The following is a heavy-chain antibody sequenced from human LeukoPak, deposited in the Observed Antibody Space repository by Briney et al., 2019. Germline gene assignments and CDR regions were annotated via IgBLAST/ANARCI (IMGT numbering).Heavy chain of an antibody. CDR1: GGSISSYY. D-gene: IGHD3-16*01. Sequence: SETLSLTCTVSGGSISSYYWSWIRQPPGKGLEWIGYIYHSGSTNYNPSLKSRVTISVDTSKNQFSLKLSSVTAADTAVYYCASTVGVELRPRDAFDIWGQGTMVTVSS. J-gene: IGHJ3*02. CDR2: IYHSGST. V-gene: IGHV4-59*01. CDR3: ASTVGVELRPRDAFDI.